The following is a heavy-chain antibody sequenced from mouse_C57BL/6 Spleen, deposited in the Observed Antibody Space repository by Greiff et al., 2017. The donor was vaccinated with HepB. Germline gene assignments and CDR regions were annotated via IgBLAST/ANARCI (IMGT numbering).Heavy chain of an antibody. Sequence: EVKLMESEGGLVQPGSSMKLSCTASGFTFSDYYMAWVRQVPEKGLEWVANINYDGSSTYYLDSLKSRFIISRDNAKNILYLQMSSLKSEDTATYYCARVHYYDYAMDYWGQGTSVTVSS. J-gene: IGHJ4*01. V-gene: IGHV5-16*01. CDR1: GFTFSDYY. CDR2: INYDGSST. D-gene: IGHD1-2*01. CDR3: ARVHYYDYAMDY.